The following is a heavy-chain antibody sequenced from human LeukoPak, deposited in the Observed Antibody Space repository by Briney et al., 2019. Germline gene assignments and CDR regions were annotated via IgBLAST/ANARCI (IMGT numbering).Heavy chain of an antibody. V-gene: IGHV3-15*01. J-gene: IGHJ4*02. D-gene: IGHD2-15*01. CDR3: ATRLNCRGGTCIEFDF. CDR2: IKSNADGGTT. Sequence: GGSLRLSCAASGFTFSNAWVSWVRRAPGKGLEWVGRIKSNADGGTTAYAAPVKDRFTISRDDSKDTLYLQMNSLKTEDTALYHCATRLNCRGGTCIEFDFWGQGTLVTVSS. CDR1: GFTFSNAW.